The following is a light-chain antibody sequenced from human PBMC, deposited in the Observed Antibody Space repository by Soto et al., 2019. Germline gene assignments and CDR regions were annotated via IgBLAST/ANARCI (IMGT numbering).Light chain of an antibody. V-gene: IGLV2-23*01. J-gene: IGLJ2*01. Sequence: QSALTQPASVSGSPGQSITISCTGTSSDVGSYNLVSWYQQHPGKAPKLMIYEGSKRPSGVSNRFSGSKSGNTASLTISGLQAGDEADYYCCSYAGSSTHVVFGGGPQLTVL. CDR1: SSDVGSYNL. CDR3: CSYAGSSTHVV. CDR2: EGS.